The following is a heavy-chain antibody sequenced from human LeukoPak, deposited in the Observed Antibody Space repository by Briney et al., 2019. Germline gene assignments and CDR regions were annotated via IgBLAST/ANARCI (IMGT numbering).Heavy chain of an antibody. V-gene: IGHV4-59*01. Sequence: PSETLSLTCTVSGGSISSYYWSWIRQPPGKGLEWIGYIYYSGSTNYNPSLKSRGTISVDTSNNQFSLKLTSVTAADTAVYYCARSGRGNSAGFDCWGQGTLVTVSP. D-gene: IGHD3-10*01. CDR1: GGSISSYY. J-gene: IGHJ4*02. CDR3: ARSGRGNSAGFDC. CDR2: IYYSGST.